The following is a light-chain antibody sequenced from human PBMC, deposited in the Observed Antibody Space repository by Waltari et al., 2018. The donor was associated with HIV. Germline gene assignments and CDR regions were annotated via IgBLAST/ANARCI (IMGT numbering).Light chain of an antibody. CDR3: NSYATGSAWV. CDR1: SSNVGSYNL. J-gene: IGLJ3*02. V-gene: IGLV2-23*02. Sequence: SALTQPASVSGSPGQSITISCTGTSSNVGSYNLVSWYQQHPGKAPKLMIYEVTKRPSGVSNRFSGSKSGNTASLTISGLQAEDEADYYCNSYATGSAWVFGGGTKLTVL. CDR2: EVT.